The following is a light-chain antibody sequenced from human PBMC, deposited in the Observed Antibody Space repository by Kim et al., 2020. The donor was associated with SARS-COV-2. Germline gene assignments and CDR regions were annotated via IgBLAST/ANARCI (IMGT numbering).Light chain of an antibody. CDR3: QSRDSGGRVM. V-gene: IGLV3-19*01. CDR2: GRN. J-gene: IGLJ3*02. CDR1: SLKSYY. Sequence: VALGKTIRITCQGDSLKSYYATWYQQKPKQAPVLVIYGRNNRPSGIPDRFSGSASGNTASLTISGTPAEDEADFYCQSRDSGGRVMFGGGTKLTVL.